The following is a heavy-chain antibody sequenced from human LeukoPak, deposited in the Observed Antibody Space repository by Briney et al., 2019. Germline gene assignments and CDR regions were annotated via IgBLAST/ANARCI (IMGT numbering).Heavy chain of an antibody. J-gene: IGHJ4*02. D-gene: IGHD3-22*01. CDR3: ARDGGGYYDSSGFDY. CDR1: GFTFSDFW. Sequence: GGSLRLSCAAYGFTFSDFWMHWVRQAPGKGLVWVSRINSGGTVTNYADSVKGRLTISRDNAKNTLYLQMNSLRAEDTAVYYCARDGGGYYDSSGFDYWGQGTLVTVSS. CDR2: INSGGTVT. V-gene: IGHV3-74*01.